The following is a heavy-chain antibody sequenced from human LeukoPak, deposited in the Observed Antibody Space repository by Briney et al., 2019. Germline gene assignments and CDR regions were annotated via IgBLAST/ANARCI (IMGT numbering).Heavy chain of an antibody. CDR2: IIGAGTT. Sequence: GGPLTLLCAASGFTFNIYALICPPHPPGKALECISDIIGAGTTYCADSVKGRFTVYRDQASNTVFLRMNSLRAEDSAVYYCSKNLRQGDGYWDIDYWGQGALVTVSS. D-gene: IGHD5-24*01. J-gene: IGHJ4*02. V-gene: IGHV3-23*01. CDR1: GFTFNIYA. CDR3: SKNLRQGDGYWDIDY.